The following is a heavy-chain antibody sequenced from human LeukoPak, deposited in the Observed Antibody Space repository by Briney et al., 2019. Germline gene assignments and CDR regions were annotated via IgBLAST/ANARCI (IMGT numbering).Heavy chain of an antibody. D-gene: IGHD5-18*01. V-gene: IGHV1-69*13. CDR2: IIPIFGTA. CDR1: GGTFSSYA. CDR3: ARVGGYSYGSNDY. Sequence: GASVKVSCKASGGTFSSYAISWVRQAPGQGLEWMGGIIPIFGTANYAQKFQGRVTITADESTSTAYMELSSLRSEDTAVYYRARVGGYSYGSNDYWGQGTLVTVSS. J-gene: IGHJ4*02.